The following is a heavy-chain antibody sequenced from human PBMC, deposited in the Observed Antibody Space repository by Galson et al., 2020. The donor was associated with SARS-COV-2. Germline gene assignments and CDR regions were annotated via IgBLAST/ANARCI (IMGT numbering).Heavy chain of an antibody. V-gene: IGHV4-30-2*01. CDR3: ARGNRYCSGGSCYYFDY. J-gene: IGHJ4*02. CDR2: IYYIGNT. Sequence: ETSETLSLTCTVSGGSISIGAYSWSWIRQPPGKGLEWIGYIYYIGNTYYNPSLKSRVTISVDRSENQSSLKLSPVTAADTAVYYCARGNRYCSGGSCYYFDYWGQGTLVTVSS. D-gene: IGHD2-15*01. CDR1: GGSISIGAYS.